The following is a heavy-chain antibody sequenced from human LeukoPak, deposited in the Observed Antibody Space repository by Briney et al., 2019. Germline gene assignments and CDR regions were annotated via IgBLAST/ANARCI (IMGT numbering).Heavy chain of an antibody. D-gene: IGHD6-19*01. J-gene: IGHJ4*02. V-gene: IGHV4-4*02. CDR1: GDSITSSNW. CDR2: SYRSRST. Sequence: SETLSLTCAVSGDSITSSNWWSCVRQSPRKGLEWIGESYRSRSTNYKSALTSRGTMSMDKSKNQFSLKLNSVTAADTAVYYCARWYSGWFDYWGQGTLVTVSS. CDR3: ARWYSGWFDY.